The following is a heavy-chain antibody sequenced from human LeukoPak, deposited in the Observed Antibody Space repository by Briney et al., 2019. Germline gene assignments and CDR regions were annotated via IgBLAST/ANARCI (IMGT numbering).Heavy chain of an antibody. J-gene: IGHJ5*02. CDR3: ARGKAYCGGDCYPYNWFDP. CDR1: GGSFSSYA. D-gene: IGHD2-21*02. CDR2: IIPIFGTA. Sequence: GASVRVSCKASGGSFSSYAISWVRQAPGQGLEWMGGIIPIFGTANYAQKFQGRVTITADESTSTAYMELSSLRSEDTAVYYCARGKAYCGGDCYPYNWFDPWGQGTLVTVSS. V-gene: IGHV1-69*13.